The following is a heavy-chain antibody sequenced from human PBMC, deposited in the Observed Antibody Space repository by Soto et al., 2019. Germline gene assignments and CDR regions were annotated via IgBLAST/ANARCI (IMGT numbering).Heavy chain of an antibody. CDR1: GFTVSSNY. Sequence: PGGSLRLSCAASGFTVSSNYMSWVRQAPGKGLEWVSVIYSGGSTYYADSVKGRFTISRDNSKNTLYLQMNSLRAEDTAVYYCARDVVAPYYMDVWGKGTTVTVPS. J-gene: IGHJ6*03. CDR2: IYSGGST. CDR3: ARDVVAPYYMDV. D-gene: IGHD2-15*01. V-gene: IGHV3-66*01.